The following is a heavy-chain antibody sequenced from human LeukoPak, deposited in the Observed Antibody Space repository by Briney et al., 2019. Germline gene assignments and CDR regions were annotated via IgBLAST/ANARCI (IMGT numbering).Heavy chain of an antibody. V-gene: IGHV1-24*01. CDR1: GYTLTELS. CDR2: FDPEDGET. D-gene: IGHD3-22*01. Sequence: ASVKVSCKVSGYTLTELSMHWVRQAPGKGLEWMGGFDPEDGETIYAQKFQGRVTMTEDTSTDTAYMELSSLRSEDTAVYYCATVETYHYDSSGPLLDWGQGTLVTVSS. J-gene: IGHJ4*02. CDR3: ATVETYHYDSSGPLLD.